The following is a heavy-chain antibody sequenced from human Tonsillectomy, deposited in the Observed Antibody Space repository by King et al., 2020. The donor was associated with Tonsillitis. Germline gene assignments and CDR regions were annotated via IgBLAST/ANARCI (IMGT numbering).Heavy chain of an antibody. CDR3: AKDFYDTKGRSGGMDV. D-gene: IGHD2/OR15-2a*01. Sequence: VQLVESGGGLVKPGGSLRLSCAASGFTFSYYSINWVRQAPGKGLEWVSSISSSSSYIYYADSVKGRFTISRDNAKNSLYLQMNSLRAEDTAVYYCAKDFYDTKGRSGGMDVWGQGTTVTVSS. CDR2: ISSSSSYI. CDR1: GFTFSYYS. V-gene: IGHV3-21*01. J-gene: IGHJ6*02.